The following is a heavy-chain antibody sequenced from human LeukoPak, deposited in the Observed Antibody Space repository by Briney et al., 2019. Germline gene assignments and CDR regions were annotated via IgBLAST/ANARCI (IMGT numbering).Heavy chain of an antibody. D-gene: IGHD1-26*01. CDR1: GGSISSSSYY. J-gene: IGHJ6*02. V-gene: IGHV4-39*01. CDR2: IYYSGST. Sequence: SETLSLTCTVSGGSISSSSYYWGWIRQPPGKGLEWIGSIYYSGSTYYNPSLKSRVTISVDTSKNQFSLKLSSVTAADTAVYYCARSYSGTGYFYYGMDVWGQGTTVTVSS. CDR3: ARSYSGTGYFYYGMDV.